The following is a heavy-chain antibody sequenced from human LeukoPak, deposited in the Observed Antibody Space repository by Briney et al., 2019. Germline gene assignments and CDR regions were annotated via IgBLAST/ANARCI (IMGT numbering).Heavy chain of an antibody. Sequence: SETLSLTCAVYGGSFSGYYWSWIRQPPGKGLEWIGNIFYTGSTYYTPSLRSRVAISIDTSKNQFSLNMKSVTAADTAVYSCARVRVAAAGWSQYYFDSWGRGILVTVSS. V-gene: IGHV4-34*12. J-gene: IGHJ4*02. D-gene: IGHD6-13*01. CDR2: IFYTGST. CDR3: ARVRVAAAGWSQYYFDS. CDR1: GGSFSGYY.